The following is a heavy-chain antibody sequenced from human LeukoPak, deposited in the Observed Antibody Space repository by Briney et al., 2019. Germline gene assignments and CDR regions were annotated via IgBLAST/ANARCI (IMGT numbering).Heavy chain of an antibody. V-gene: IGHV3-30*18. CDR3: AKEFDGSGSYYTTCSDY. J-gene: IGHJ4*02. CDR1: GFTFSSYG. D-gene: IGHD3-10*01. Sequence: GGSLRLSCAASGFTFSSYGMHWVRQAPGKGLEWVAVISYDGSNKYYADSVKGRFTISRDNSKNTLYLQMNSLRAEDTAVYYCAKEFDGSGSYYTTCSDYWGQGTLVTVSS. CDR2: ISYDGSNK.